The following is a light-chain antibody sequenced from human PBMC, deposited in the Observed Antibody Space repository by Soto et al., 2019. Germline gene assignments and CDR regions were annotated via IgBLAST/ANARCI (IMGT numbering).Light chain of an antibody. CDR3: SSYTSSNTYV. Sequence: QSLLTQPASVSGSPGQSITISCTGTSSDVGGYNYVSWYQQHPGKAPKLMIYEVSNRPSGISNRFSGSKSGNTASLTISGLQPEDEADYYCSSYTSSNTYVFGTGTKVTVL. J-gene: IGLJ1*01. CDR2: EVS. CDR1: SSDVGGYNY. V-gene: IGLV2-14*01.